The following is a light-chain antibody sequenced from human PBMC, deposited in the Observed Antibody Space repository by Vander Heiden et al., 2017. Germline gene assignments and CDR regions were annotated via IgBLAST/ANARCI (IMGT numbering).Light chain of an antibody. J-gene: IGLJ3*02. V-gene: IGLV2-14*01. CDR3: ASYTGSSTWV. CDR2: EVS. Sequence: QSALTQPAPASGSPGQSITISCTGTYSEVGRYNYISWYQQHPAKAPKLVIYEVSGRPSGISDRFSGSKSGNTASLTISGLQAEDEADYYCASYTGSSTWVFGGGTKLTV. CDR1: YSEVGRYNY.